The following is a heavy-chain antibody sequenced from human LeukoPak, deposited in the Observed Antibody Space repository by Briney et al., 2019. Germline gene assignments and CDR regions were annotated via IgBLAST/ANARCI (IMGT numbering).Heavy chain of an antibody. CDR1: GFTFSSYA. J-gene: IGHJ6*02. CDR2: ISYDGSNK. Sequence: GRSLRLSCAASGFTFSSYAMHWVRQAPGKGLEWVAVISYDGSNKYYADSVKGRFTISRDNSKNTLYLQMNSLRAEDTAVYYCARDPSDYGGNHLYYYYGMDVWGQGTTVTVSS. CDR3: ARDPSDYGGNHLYYYYGMDV. D-gene: IGHD4-23*01. V-gene: IGHV3-30-3*01.